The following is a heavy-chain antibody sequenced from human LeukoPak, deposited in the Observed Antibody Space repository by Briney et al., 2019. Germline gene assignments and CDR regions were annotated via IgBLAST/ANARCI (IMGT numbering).Heavy chain of an antibody. CDR2: IYPGDSDP. D-gene: IGHD5-12*01. Sequence: GEPLKISCKGSGYSFTSYWIGWVRQMPGKGLEWMGIIYPGDSDPRYSPSFQGQVTISADKSISTAYLQWSSLKASDTAMYYCARAYSGYDDWFDPWGQGTLVTVSS. CDR1: GYSFTSYW. V-gene: IGHV5-51*01. J-gene: IGHJ5*02. CDR3: ARAYSGYDDWFDP.